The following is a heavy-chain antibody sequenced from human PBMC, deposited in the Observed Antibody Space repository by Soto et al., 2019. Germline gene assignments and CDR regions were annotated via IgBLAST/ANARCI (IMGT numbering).Heavy chain of an antibody. CDR3: ARRWGSAADY. CDR2: IYYSGST. D-gene: IGHD2-15*01. V-gene: IGHV4-59*08. J-gene: IGHJ4*02. CDR1: GGPISSYY. Sequence: QVQLQESGPGLVKPSETLSLTCTVSGGPISSYYWSWIRQPPGKGLEWIGYIYYSGSTNYNPSLKSRVTISVDTSKNQFSLKLSSVTAADTAVYYCARRWGSAADYWGQGTLVTVSS.